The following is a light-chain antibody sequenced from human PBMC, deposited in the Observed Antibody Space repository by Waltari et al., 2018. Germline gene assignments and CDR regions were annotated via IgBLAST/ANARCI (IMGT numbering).Light chain of an antibody. CDR1: SSDVGGYNY. CDR2: EVS. CDR3: SSYAGSNKKVV. Sequence: QSALTQPPSASGSPGQSVTISCTGTSSDVGGYNYVSWYQQHPGKAPKLMIYEVSKRAPVVPYRIYGSKSGNTASLTVSGLQAEDEAVYYCSSYAGSNKKVVFGGGTKLTVL. V-gene: IGLV2-8*01. J-gene: IGLJ2*01.